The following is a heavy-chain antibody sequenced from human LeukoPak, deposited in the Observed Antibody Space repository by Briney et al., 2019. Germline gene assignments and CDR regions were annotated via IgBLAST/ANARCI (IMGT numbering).Heavy chain of an antibody. CDR2: IIPIFGTA. Sequence: GASVKVSCKVSGGTFSSYAISWVRQAPGQGLEWMGGIIPIFGTANYAQKFQGRVTITTDESTSTAYMELSSLRSEDTAVYYCASNTKYSSSRNYYYYMDVWGKGTTVTVSS. D-gene: IGHD6-6*01. V-gene: IGHV1-69*05. J-gene: IGHJ6*03. CDR1: GGTFSSYA. CDR3: ASNTKYSSSRNYYYYMDV.